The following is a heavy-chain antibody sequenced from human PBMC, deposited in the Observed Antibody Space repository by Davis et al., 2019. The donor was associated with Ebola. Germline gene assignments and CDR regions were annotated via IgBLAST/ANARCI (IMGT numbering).Heavy chain of an antibody. CDR1: GGSISSYY. J-gene: IGHJ6*02. D-gene: IGHD3-22*01. CDR3: ARGTHYYDSSGYNHGMDV. CDR2: IYYSGST. Sequence: SETLSLTCTVSGGSISSYYWSWIRQPPGKGLEWIGYIYYSGSTNYNPSLKSRVTISVDTSKNQFSLQLSSVTAADTAVYYCARGTHYYDSSGYNHGMDVWGQGTTVTVSS. V-gene: IGHV4-59*12.